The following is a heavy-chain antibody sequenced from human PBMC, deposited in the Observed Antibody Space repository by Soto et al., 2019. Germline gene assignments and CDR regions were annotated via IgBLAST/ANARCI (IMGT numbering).Heavy chain of an antibody. CDR1: GLIFSDYH. Sequence: EVQLVESGGGLVQPGGSLRLSCAASGLIFSDYHMDWVRQAPGKGLVWVGRIRRKANSYTTAYAASVKGRFTISRDDSKNSLYLQMNSLKSEDTAVYYCAMLGGWSGGSSGMDVWGQGTTVTVSS. D-gene: IGHD6-19*01. J-gene: IGHJ6*02. CDR2: IRRKANSYTT. V-gene: IGHV3-72*01. CDR3: AMLGGWSGGSSGMDV.